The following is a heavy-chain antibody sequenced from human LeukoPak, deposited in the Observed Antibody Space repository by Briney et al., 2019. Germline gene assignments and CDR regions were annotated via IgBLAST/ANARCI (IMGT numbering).Heavy chain of an antibody. CDR2: IIPIFGTA. Sequence: VASVKVSCKASGGTFSSYAISWVRPAPGQGVGWVGRIIPIFGTANYAQKFQGRVTITTDESTSTAYMELSSLRSEDTAVYYCARDRESGYSSSWYGRTFDPWGQGTLVTVSS. V-gene: IGHV1-69*05. J-gene: IGHJ5*02. CDR3: ARDRESGYSSSWYGRTFDP. CDR1: GGTFSSYA. D-gene: IGHD6-13*01.